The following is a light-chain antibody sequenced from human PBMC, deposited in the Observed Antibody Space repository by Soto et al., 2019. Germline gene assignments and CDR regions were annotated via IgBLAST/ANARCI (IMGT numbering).Light chain of an antibody. V-gene: IGKV3-11*01. J-gene: IGKJ1*01. Sequence: EKVMTQSPDTLSVSPGDGATLSCRASQSVSSNLAWYQQKPGQAPRLLIYHTSYRATGIPDRFSGSGSGTDFTLTICRLEPEDFAVYYCQQRSNWPGTFGLGTKVAIK. CDR3: QQRSNWPGT. CDR1: QSVSSN. CDR2: HTS.